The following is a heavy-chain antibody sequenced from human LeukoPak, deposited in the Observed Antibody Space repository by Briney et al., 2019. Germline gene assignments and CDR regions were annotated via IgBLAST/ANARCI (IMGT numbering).Heavy chain of an antibody. J-gene: IGHJ6*03. CDR1: GFTFTTYD. CDR2: IGTTGDT. Sequence: GGSLRLSCAASGFTFTTYDMHWVRQATGKGLEWVSAIGTTGDTYYPGSVKGRFTISRENAKNSLYLQMNSLRAGDTAVYYCARDRGGGHMDVWGKGTTVTISS. D-gene: IGHD2-15*01. CDR3: ARDRGGGHMDV. V-gene: IGHV3-13*01.